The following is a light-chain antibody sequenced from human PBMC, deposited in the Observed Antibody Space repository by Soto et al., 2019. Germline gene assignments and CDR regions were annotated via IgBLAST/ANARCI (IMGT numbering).Light chain of an antibody. CDR3: QQYDTYPWT. Sequence: DIQMTQSPSTLSASVGDRVNIICGASQRINSWLAWYQQKPGKAPKLLIYEASTLQSGVPSRFGGSGSGTEFTLTISSLQPDDFATYYCQQYDTYPWTFGQGTKVDIK. J-gene: IGKJ1*01. CDR2: EAS. V-gene: IGKV1-5*03. CDR1: QRINSW.